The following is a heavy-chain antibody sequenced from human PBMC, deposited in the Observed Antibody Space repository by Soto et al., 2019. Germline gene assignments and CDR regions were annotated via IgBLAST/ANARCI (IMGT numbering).Heavy chain of an antibody. J-gene: IGHJ4*02. CDR1: GYTFTSYD. D-gene: IGHD6-6*01. CDR3: ARGLWGTEARPADGDDY. V-gene: IGHV1-8*01. Sequence: QVQLVQSGAEVKKPGASVKVSCKASGYTFTSYDINWVRQAPGQGLEWIGWMNPNSGNTGYAQKVQGRVTMTRSTSITTAYMELRSLRSEDTAVYYCARGLWGTEARPADGDDYWGQGTQVTVSS. CDR2: MNPNSGNT.